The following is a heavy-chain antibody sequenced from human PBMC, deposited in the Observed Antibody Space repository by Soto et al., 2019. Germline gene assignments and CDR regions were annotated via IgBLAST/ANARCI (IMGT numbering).Heavy chain of an antibody. CDR1: GYTFTSYG. D-gene: IGHD3-3*01. Sequence: ASVKGSCKDSGYTFTSYGISWVRQAPGQGLEWMGWISAYNGNTNYAQKLQGRVTMTTDTSTSTAYMELRSLRSDDTAVYYCARNPDFCSCYLDVWRQLTTFTASS. V-gene: IGHV1-18*04. CDR3: ARNPDFCSCYLDV. J-gene: IGHJ6*02. CDR2: ISAYNGNT.